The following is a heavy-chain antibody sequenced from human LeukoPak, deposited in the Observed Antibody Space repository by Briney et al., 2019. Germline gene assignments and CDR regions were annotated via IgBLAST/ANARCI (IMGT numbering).Heavy chain of an antibody. CDR3: AKTLWYQLYYFDY. Sequence: GGSLRLSCAASGFTFSSYAMSWVRQAPGKGLEGVSAISGSGGSTYYADSVKGRFTISRDNSKNTLYLQMNSLRAEDTAVYYCAKTLWYQLYYFDYWGQGTLVTVSS. V-gene: IGHV3-23*01. CDR2: ISGSGGST. CDR1: GFTFSSYA. D-gene: IGHD2-2*01. J-gene: IGHJ4*02.